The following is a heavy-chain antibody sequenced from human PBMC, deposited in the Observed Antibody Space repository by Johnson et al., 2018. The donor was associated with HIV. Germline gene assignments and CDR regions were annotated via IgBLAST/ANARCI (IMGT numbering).Heavy chain of an antibody. CDR2: ISWNGGNT. CDR1: GFTFDDYG. D-gene: IGHD6-19*01. V-gene: IGHV3-20*04. Sequence: VQLVESGGGVVRPGGSLRLSCAASGFTFDDYGMSWVRQAPGKGLEWVSGISWNGGNTDYADSVKGRFTISRDNAKNSLYLQMNSLRAEDTALYFCAREPVAGPGMNAFDIWGQGTMVTVSS. CDR3: AREPVAGPGMNAFDI. J-gene: IGHJ3*02.